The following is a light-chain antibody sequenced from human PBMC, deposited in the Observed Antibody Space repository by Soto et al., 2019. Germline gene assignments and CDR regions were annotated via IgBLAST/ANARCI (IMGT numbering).Light chain of an antibody. CDR1: SSNIGAGYD. CDR3: QSYESSLSGVV. Sequence: QAVATQPPSVSGAPGQRVTISCTGRSSNIGAGYDVHWYQQLPGTAPKLLIYGNSNRPSGVPDRFSGSKSGTSAALAITGLQAEDEADYYCQSYESSLSGVVFGGGTKLTVL. CDR2: GNS. J-gene: IGLJ2*01. V-gene: IGLV1-40*01.